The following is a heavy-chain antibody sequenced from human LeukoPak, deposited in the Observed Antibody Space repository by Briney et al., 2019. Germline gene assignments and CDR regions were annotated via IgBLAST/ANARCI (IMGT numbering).Heavy chain of an antibody. V-gene: IGHV3-23*01. CDR1: GFPGITFSNA. CDR3: AKQGFGSGRPYYFDY. CDR2: ISGSGGST. D-gene: IGHD3-10*01. J-gene: IGHJ4*02. Sequence: GGSLRLSCAASGFPGITFSNAWMNWVRQAPGKGLEWVSAISGSGGSTYYADSVKGRFTISRDNSKNTLYLQINSLRAEDTAVYYCAKQGFGSGRPYYFDYWGQGTLVTVSS.